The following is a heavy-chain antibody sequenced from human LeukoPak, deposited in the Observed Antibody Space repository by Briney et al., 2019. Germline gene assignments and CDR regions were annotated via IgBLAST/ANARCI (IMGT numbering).Heavy chain of an antibody. CDR2: ISSSSSYI. Sequence: GGSLRLSCAASGFTFSSYSMNWVRQAPGKGLEWVSTISSSSSYIYYADSAKGRFTISRDNAKNSLYLQMNSLRGEDTAVYYCARPGANDYGDYLNYWGQGTLVTVSS. V-gene: IGHV3-21*01. CDR3: ARPGANDYGDYLNY. CDR1: GFTFSSYS. D-gene: IGHD4-17*01. J-gene: IGHJ4*02.